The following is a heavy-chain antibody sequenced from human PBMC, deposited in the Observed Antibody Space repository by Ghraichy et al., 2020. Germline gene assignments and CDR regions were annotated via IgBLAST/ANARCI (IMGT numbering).Heavy chain of an antibody. CDR3: ARDRAGGKQLVPVAFDI. CDR2: ISSSSSYI. Sequence: GGSLRLSCAASGFTFSSYSMNWVRQAPGKGLEWVSSISSSSSYIYYADSVKGRFTISRDNAKNSLYLQMNSLRAEDTAVYYCARDRAGGKQLVPVAFDIWGQGTMVTVSS. V-gene: IGHV3-21*01. D-gene: IGHD6-6*01. CDR1: GFTFSSYS. J-gene: IGHJ3*02.